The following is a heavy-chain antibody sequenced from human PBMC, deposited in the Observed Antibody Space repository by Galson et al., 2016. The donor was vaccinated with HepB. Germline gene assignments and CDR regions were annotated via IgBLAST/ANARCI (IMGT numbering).Heavy chain of an antibody. CDR2: ISPSGGST. Sequence: SVKVSCKASGYTFTSYYMHWVRQAPGQGLEWMGIISPSGGSTNYAQTFQGRVTMTRDTSTSTVYMELRSLRSEDAAVYYCAVGVRVGASLACDYWGQGTLVTVSS. CDR1: GYTFTSYY. D-gene: IGHD1-26*01. CDR3: AVGVRVGASLACDY. J-gene: IGHJ4*02. V-gene: IGHV1-46*01.